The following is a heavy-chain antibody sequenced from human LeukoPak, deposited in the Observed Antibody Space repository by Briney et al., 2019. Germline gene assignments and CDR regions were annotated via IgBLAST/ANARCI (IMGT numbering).Heavy chain of an antibody. Sequence: SETLSLTCTVSGGSISSSYWTWIRQPPGKGLEWMGYIHYSGSTHYNPSLKSRVTMSVDTSKNQFSLKLSSMTAADTAIYYCARQVTAAAGTNWFDPWGQGTLVTVSS. J-gene: IGHJ5*02. V-gene: IGHV4-59*08. D-gene: IGHD6-13*01. CDR2: IHYSGST. CDR3: ARQVTAAAGTNWFDP. CDR1: GGSISSSY.